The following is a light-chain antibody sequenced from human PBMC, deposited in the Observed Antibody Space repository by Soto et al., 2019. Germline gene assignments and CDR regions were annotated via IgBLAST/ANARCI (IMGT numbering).Light chain of an antibody. J-gene: IGLJ3*02. V-gene: IGLV2-14*01. CDR3: ASYTTSHTRV. CDR2: EVN. Sequence: QSALTQPASVSGSPGQSITISCTGSKSDVGAYNYVSWYQQHPGKAPRLIIFEVNDRPSGVSHRFSGSKSGNTASLTISGLQAEDEADYYCASYTTSHTRVFGGGTKVTVL. CDR1: KSDVGAYNY.